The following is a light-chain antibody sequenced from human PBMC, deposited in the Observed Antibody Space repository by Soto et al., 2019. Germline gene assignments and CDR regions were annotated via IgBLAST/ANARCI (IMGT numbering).Light chain of an antibody. J-gene: IGKJ2*01. V-gene: IGKV3-15*01. Sequence: EIVMTQSPATLSVSPGERATLSCRASQSVSSNLAWYQQKTGQAPRLLIYGASTRATGIPARFSGSGSGTEFTLNISSLQSEDFAVYYCQQYNNWPPKYTFGQGTKLDSK. CDR2: GAS. CDR1: QSVSSN. CDR3: QQYNNWPPKYT.